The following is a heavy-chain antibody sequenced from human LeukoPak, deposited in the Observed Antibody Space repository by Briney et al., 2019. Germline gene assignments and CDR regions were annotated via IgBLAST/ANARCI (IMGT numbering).Heavy chain of an antibody. Sequence: GGSLRLSCAASGFSFSSYAMSWVRQGPGKGLEWISSISGSGGSTDYADSVKGRFTISRDSSRNTVYLQMNSLRAEDTAVYYCAKSTSSLGDAFDIWGQGTMVTVSS. CDR2: ISGSGGST. J-gene: IGHJ3*02. CDR3: AKSTSSLGDAFDI. CDR1: GFSFSSYA. V-gene: IGHV3-23*01.